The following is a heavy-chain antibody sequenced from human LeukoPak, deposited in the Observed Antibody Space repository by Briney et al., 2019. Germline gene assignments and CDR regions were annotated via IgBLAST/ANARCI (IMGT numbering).Heavy chain of an antibody. CDR1: GGSISSYY. CDR3: ARMVGPRYFDL. J-gene: IGHJ2*01. Sequence: SETLSLTCTVSGGSISSYYWSWIRQPPGKGLEWIGYIYYSGSTNYNPSLKSRVTISVDTSKNQFSLKLSSVTAADTAVYYCARMVGPRYFDLWGRGTLVTVSS. V-gene: IGHV4-59*08. D-gene: IGHD1-26*01. CDR2: IYYSGST.